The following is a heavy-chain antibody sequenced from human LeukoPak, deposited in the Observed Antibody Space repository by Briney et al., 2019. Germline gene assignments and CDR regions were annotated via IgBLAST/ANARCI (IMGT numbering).Heavy chain of an antibody. CDR1: GGSISSGGYY. CDR3: ARDIVPFYGMDV. Sequence: SQTLSLTCTVSGGSISSGGYYWSWIRQHPGKGLEWIGYIYYSGSTYYNPSLKSRVTISVDTSKNQFSLKLSSVTAADTAVYYCARDIVPFYGMDVWGQGPTVTVSS. CDR2: IYYSGST. D-gene: IGHD2-15*01. V-gene: IGHV4-31*03. J-gene: IGHJ6*02.